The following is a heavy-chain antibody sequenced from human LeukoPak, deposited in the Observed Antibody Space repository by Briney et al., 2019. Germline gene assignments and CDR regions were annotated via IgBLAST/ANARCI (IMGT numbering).Heavy chain of an antibody. V-gene: IGHV3-53*01. CDR3: ARPILFYGDYVNDAFDI. CDR1: GFTVSSNY. Sequence: GGSLRLSCAASGFTVSSNYMSWVRQAPGKGLEWVSVIYSGGSTYYADSVKGRFTISRDNSKNTLYLQMNSLRAEDTAVYYCARPILFYGDYVNDAFDIWGQGTMVTVSS. CDR2: IYSGGST. D-gene: IGHD4-17*01. J-gene: IGHJ3*02.